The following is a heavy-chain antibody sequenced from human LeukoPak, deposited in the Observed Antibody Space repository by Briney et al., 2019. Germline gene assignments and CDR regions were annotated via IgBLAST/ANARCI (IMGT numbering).Heavy chain of an antibody. J-gene: IGHJ6*02. CDR3: AVGYSSSWYTYYYYGMDV. D-gene: IGHD6-13*01. CDR2: IYHSGST. Sequence: PSQTLSLTCAVSGGSISSGGYSWRWIRQPPGKGLEWIGYIYHSGSTYYNPSLKSRVTISVDRSKNQFSLKLSSVTAADTAVYYCAVGYSSSWYTYYYYGMDVWGQGTTVTVSS. V-gene: IGHV4-30-2*01. CDR1: GGSISSGGYS.